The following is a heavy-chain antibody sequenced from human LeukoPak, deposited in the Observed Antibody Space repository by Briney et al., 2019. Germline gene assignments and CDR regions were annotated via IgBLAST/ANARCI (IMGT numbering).Heavy chain of an antibody. CDR1: GYTFTSYA. CDR3: ARLTTEDAFDI. V-gene: IGHV1-69*13. CDR2: IIPIFGTA. D-gene: IGHD4-17*01. Sequence: SVKVSCKASGYTFTSYAINWVRQAPGQGLEWMGGIIPIFGTANYAQKFQGRVTITADESTSTAYMELSSLRSEDTAVYYCARLTTEDAFDIWGQGTMVTVSS. J-gene: IGHJ3*02.